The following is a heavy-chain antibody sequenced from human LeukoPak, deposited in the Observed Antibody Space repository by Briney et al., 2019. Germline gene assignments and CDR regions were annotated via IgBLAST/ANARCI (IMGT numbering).Heavy chain of an antibody. D-gene: IGHD3/OR15-3a*01. V-gene: IGHV1-2*02. CDR2: INPNSGGT. CDR3: ARDRGDWFYFANNWFDP. J-gene: IGHJ5*02. CDR1: GYTFTGYY. Sequence: GASVKVSCKASGYTFTGYYMHWVRQAPGQGLEWMGWINPNSGGTNYAQKFQGRVTMTRDTSISTAYMELSRLRSDDTAVYYCARDRGDWFYFANNWFDPWGQGTLVTVSS.